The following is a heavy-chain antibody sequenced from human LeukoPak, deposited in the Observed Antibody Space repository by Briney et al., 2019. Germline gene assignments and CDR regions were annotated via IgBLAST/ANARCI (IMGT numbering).Heavy chain of an antibody. CDR3: ARAHYYDSSVSGDSGIDY. V-gene: IGHV1-69*04. D-gene: IGHD3-22*01. CDR2: IIPILGIA. Sequence: SVKVSCKASGGTFSSYAISWVRQAPGQGLEWMGRIIPILGIANYAQKFQGRVTITADKSTSTAYMELSSLRSEDTAVYYCARAHYYDSSVSGDSGIDYWGQGTLVTVSS. J-gene: IGHJ4*02. CDR1: GGTFSSYA.